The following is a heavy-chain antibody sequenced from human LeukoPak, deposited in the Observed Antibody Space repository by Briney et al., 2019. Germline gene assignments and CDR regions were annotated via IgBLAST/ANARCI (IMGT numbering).Heavy chain of an antibody. V-gene: IGHV3-21*04. CDR3: AKGTAAGIYYYYYMDV. Sequence: GGSLRLSCAASGFTFSSYSMNWVRQAPGKGLEWVSSISSSSSYIYYADSVKGRFTISRDNAKNSLYLQMNSLRAEDTAVYYCAKGTAAGIYYYYYMDVWGKGTTVTISS. CDR2: ISSSSSYI. J-gene: IGHJ6*03. D-gene: IGHD6-13*01. CDR1: GFTFSSYS.